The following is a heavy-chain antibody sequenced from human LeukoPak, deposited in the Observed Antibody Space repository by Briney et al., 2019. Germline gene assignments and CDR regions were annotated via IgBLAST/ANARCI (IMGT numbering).Heavy chain of an antibody. CDR3: ARELLITRTWFDP. J-gene: IGHJ5*02. CDR2: INTNTGNP. V-gene: IGHV7-4-1*02. Sequence: ASVKVSCKASGYSFTTYAMNWVRQAPGQGLEWMGWINTNTGNPTYAQGFTGRFVFSLDTSVSTAYLQISSLKAEDTAVYYCARELLITRTWFDPWGQGTVVTVSS. CDR1: GYSFTTYA. D-gene: IGHD3-22*01.